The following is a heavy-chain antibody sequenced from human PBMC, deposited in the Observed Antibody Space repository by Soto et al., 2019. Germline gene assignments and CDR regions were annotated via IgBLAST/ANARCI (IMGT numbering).Heavy chain of an antibody. J-gene: IGHJ4*02. V-gene: IGHV3-30-3*01. CDR3: ARDGGIIVGTHFDY. D-gene: IGHD1-26*01. Sequence: QVQLVESGGGVVQPGRSLRLSCAASGFTFSSYAMHWVRQAPGKGLEWVAVISYDGSNKYYADSVKGRFTISRDNSKNTLYLQMNSLRAEDTAVYCCARDGGIIVGTHFDYWGQGTLVTVSS. CDR2: ISYDGSNK. CDR1: GFTFSSYA.